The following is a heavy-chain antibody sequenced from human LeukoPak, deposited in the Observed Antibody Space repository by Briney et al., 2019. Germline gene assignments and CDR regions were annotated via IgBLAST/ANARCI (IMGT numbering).Heavy chain of an antibody. CDR3: ARDARYSFQV. V-gene: IGHV3-74*01. Sequence: GGSLRLSCAASGFTFSSYGMHWVRQAPGKGLVWVSHINGDGSSTSYADSVKGRFTISRDNAKNKVYLQMNSLRAEDTAVYYCARDARYSFQVWGQGTLVTVSS. D-gene: IGHD4-11*01. CDR1: GFTFSSYG. CDR2: INGDGSST. J-gene: IGHJ1*01.